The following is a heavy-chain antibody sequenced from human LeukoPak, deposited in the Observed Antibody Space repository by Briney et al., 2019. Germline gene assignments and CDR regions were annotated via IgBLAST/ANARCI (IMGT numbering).Heavy chain of an antibody. CDR2: ISASGGST. CDR3: AKRIAAAGPYFDY. D-gene: IGHD6-13*01. CDR1: GFTFSSYA. Sequence: GGSLRLSCAASGFTFSSYAMSWVRQAPGMGLELVSAISASGGSTYYADSVKGRFTISRDNSKSTLYLQMNTLRAEDTAVYYCAKRIAAAGPYFDYWGQGTLVTVSS. V-gene: IGHV3-23*01. J-gene: IGHJ4*02.